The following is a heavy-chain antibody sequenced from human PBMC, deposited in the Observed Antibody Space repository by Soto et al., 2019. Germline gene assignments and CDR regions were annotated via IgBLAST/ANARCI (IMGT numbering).Heavy chain of an antibody. D-gene: IGHD2-15*01. Sequence: SETLSLTCTVSGGSISSYYWSWIRQPPGKGLEWIGYIYYSGSTNYNPSLKSRVTISVDTSKNQFSLKLSSVTAADTAVYYCARGADRSGEGGDWFDPWGQGTLVTVSS. CDR2: IYYSGST. J-gene: IGHJ5*02. V-gene: IGHV4-59*01. CDR3: ARGADRSGEGGDWFDP. CDR1: GGSISSYY.